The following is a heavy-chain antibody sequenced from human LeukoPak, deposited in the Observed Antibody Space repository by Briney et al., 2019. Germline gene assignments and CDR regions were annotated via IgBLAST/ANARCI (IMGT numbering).Heavy chain of an antibody. CDR3: ARVELATIDHFDY. V-gene: IGHV4-4*07. J-gene: IGHJ4*02. D-gene: IGHD5-24*01. Sequence: LETLSVTCTVSGGSISRYYWSWIRQPAGKGLEWIGRIYSSGSTNYNPSLKSRVTMSVDTSKNQFSLKLTSVTAADTAVYYCARVELATIDHFDYWGQGILVTVSS. CDR2: IYSSGST. CDR1: GGSISRYY.